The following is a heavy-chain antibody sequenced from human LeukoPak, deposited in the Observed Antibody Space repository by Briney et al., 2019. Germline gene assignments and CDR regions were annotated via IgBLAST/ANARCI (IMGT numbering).Heavy chain of an antibody. D-gene: IGHD6-6*01. V-gene: IGHV3-23*01. CDR2: ISISGENT. Sequence: GGSLRLACAASGFIFSSYAMSWVHQAPGKGLEWVSAISISGENTYYADSVKGRFTLSRDTSRNTLYLQMHSLRAEDTAVYYCARLISTSSSRFSDYWGQGTLVTVSS. CDR3: ARLISTSSSRFSDY. J-gene: IGHJ4*02. CDR1: GFIFSSYA.